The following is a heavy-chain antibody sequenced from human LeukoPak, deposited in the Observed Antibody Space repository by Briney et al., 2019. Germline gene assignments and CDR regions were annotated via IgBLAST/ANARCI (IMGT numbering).Heavy chain of an antibody. V-gene: IGHV3-30*02. J-gene: IGHJ4*02. D-gene: IGHD6-13*01. CDR1: GFIFSSYG. CDR2: IRYDGRNK. CDR3: ARGSHRRYSSSWYSL. Sequence: GGSLRLSCGASGFIFSSYGMHWVRQAPGKGLEWVAFIRYDGRNKYYAESVKGRFTISRDNSKNTLYLQMGSLRAEDMAVYYCARGSHRRYSSSWYSLWGQGTLVTVSS.